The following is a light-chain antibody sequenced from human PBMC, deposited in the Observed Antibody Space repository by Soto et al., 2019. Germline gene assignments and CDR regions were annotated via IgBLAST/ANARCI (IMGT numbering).Light chain of an antibody. CDR1: QNLLHSNGYNY. CDR3: MQSLQTPWT. CDR2: VGS. V-gene: IGKV2-28*01. J-gene: IGKJ1*01. Sequence: EIVLTQSPLSLPVTPGETASISCRSSQNLLHSNGYNYLNWYLQKPGQSPQLLIYVGSNRSSGVPDRFSGTGSGTDFTLKISRVEAEDVGVYYCMQSLQTPWTFGQGTKVDIK.